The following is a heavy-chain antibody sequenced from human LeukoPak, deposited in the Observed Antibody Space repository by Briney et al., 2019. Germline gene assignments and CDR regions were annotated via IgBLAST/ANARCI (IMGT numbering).Heavy chain of an antibody. J-gene: IGHJ6*02. Sequence: SETLSLTCTVSGGSISSYYWSWIRQPAGKGLEWIGRIYTSGSTNYNPFLKSRVTMSVDTSKNQFSLKLSSVTAADTAVYYCARDRFTISLYYYYGMDVWGQGTTVTVSS. CDR1: GGSISSYY. CDR3: ARDRFTISLYYYYGMDV. D-gene: IGHD3-3*01. V-gene: IGHV4-4*07. CDR2: IYTSGST.